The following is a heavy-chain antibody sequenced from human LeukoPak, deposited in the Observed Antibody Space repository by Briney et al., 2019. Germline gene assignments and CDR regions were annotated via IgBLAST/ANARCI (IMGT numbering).Heavy chain of an antibody. J-gene: IGHJ4*02. V-gene: IGHV1-8*01. CDR2: MNPNSGNT. D-gene: IGHD3-16*02. CDR3: ARGSVFGERSYDYVWGSYRQEDY. Sequence: GASVKVSCKASGYTFTSYDINWVRQATGQGLEWMGWMNPNSGNTGYAQKFQGRVTMTRNTSISTAYMELSSLRSEDTAVYYCARGSVFGERSYDYVWGSYRQEDYWGQGTLVTVSS. CDR1: GYTFTSYD.